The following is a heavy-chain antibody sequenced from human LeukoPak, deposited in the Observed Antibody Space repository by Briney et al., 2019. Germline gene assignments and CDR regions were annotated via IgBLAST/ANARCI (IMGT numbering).Heavy chain of an antibody. V-gene: IGHV4-34*01. CDR3: ARPGITGTT. Sequence: SETLSLTCAVYGGSFSGYYWSWIRQPPGKGLEWIGEINHSGSTNYNPSLKSRVTISVDTSKNQFSLKLSSVTAADTAVYYCARPGITGTTWGQGTLVTVSS. D-gene: IGHD1-7*01. CDR1: GGSFSGYY. J-gene: IGHJ5*02. CDR2: INHSGST.